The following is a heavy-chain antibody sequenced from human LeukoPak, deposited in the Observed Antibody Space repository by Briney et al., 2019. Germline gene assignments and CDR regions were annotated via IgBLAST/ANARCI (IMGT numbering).Heavy chain of an antibody. CDR2: INPNSGGT. CDR1: GYTFTGYY. D-gene: IGHD3-10*01. CDR3: ARETRDGSGSYLL. V-gene: IGHV1-2*02. Sequence: GASVKVSCKASGYTFTGYYMHWVRQAPGQGLEWMGWINPNSGGTNYAQKFRGRVTMTRDTSISTAYMELSRLRSDDTAVYYCARETRDGSGSYLLWGQGTLVTVSS. J-gene: IGHJ4*02.